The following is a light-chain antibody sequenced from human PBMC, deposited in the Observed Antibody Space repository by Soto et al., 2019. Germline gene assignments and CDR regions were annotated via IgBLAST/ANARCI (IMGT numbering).Light chain of an antibody. J-gene: IGLJ1*01. CDR1: SSDVGGYIY. CDR3: CSYTSRFTYV. CDR2: DVS. V-gene: IGLV2-14*03. Sequence: QSALTQPASVSGSPGQSITISCTGTSSDVGGYIYVSWYQQHPGKAPKLMIYDVSNRPSGVSDRFSGSKSGNTASLTISGLQAEDEADYYCCSYTSRFTYVFGTGTKVTVL.